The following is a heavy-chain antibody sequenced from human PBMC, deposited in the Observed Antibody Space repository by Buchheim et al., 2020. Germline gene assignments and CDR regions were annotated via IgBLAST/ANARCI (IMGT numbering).Heavy chain of an antibody. CDR2: FKSKHDGGAI. Sequence: EVQLVESGGGLVQPGGSLRLSCAASGFTFSSYWMSWVRQAPGMGLEWVGRFKSKHDGGAIDYAAPVQGRFIITRDDSQNTVYLQMNTLKTEDTAVYYCTKGFCLSGTCHWDDAFDLWGQGT. CDR1: GFTFSSYW. V-gene: IGHV3-15*05. J-gene: IGHJ3*01. D-gene: IGHD2-15*01. CDR3: TKGFCLSGTCHWDDAFDL.